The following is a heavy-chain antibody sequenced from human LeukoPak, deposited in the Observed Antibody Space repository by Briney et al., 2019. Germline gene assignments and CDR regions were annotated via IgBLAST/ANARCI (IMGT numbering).Heavy chain of an antibody. V-gene: IGHV1-8*03. D-gene: IGHD2-2*01. CDR3: ARAFYCSSTSCYYWFDP. Sequence: GASVKVSCKASGYTFTSYDINWVRQATGQGLEWMGWLNPNSGNTGYAQKFQGRATITRNTSISTAYMELSSLRSEDTAVYYCARAFYCSSTSCYYWFDPWGQGTLVTVSS. J-gene: IGHJ5*02. CDR2: LNPNSGNT. CDR1: GYTFTSYD.